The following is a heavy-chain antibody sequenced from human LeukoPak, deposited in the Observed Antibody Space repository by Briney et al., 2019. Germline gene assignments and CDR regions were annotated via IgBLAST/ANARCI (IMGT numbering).Heavy chain of an antibody. D-gene: IGHD1-26*01. CDR1: GYTFTSYY. V-gene: IGHV1-46*01. CDR2: INPSGGST. Sequence: ASVKVSCKASGYTFTSYYMHWVRQAPGQGLEWMGIINPSGGSTSYAQKFQGRVTMTRDTSTSTVYMELSSLRSEDTAVYYCARPRRVGATMWSLDYWGQGTLATVSS. J-gene: IGHJ4*02. CDR3: ARPRRVGATMWSLDY.